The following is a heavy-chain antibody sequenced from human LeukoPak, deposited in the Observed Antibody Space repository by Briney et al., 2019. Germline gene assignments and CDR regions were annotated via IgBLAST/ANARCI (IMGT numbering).Heavy chain of an antibody. D-gene: IGHD6-19*01. V-gene: IGHV3-53*01. Sequence: PGGSLRLSCAASGFTISSYGMHWVRQAPGKGLEWVSVIYSGGSTYYADSVKGRFTISRDNSKNTLYLQMNSLRAEDTAVYYCARDGVIAVAGTHYWGQGTLVTVSS. CDR2: IYSGGST. CDR3: ARDGVIAVAGTHY. J-gene: IGHJ4*02. CDR1: GFTISSYG.